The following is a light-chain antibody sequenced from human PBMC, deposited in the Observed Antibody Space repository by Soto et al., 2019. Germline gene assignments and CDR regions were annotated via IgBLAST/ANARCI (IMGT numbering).Light chain of an antibody. CDR2: DNN. J-gene: IGLJ2*01. CDR3: GTWDSSLSAV. CDR1: SSNIGNNY. V-gene: IGLV1-51*01. Sequence: QSVLTQPPSVSAAPGQKVTISCSGSSSNIGNNYVSWYQQLPGTAPKLLIYDNNKRPSGIPDRFSGSKSGTSATLGITGLQTGDEADYYCGTWDSSLSAVFGGGTKVPVL.